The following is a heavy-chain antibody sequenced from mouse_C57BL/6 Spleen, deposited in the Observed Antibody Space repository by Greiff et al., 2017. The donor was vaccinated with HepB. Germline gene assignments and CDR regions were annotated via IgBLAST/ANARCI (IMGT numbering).Heavy chain of an antibody. J-gene: IGHJ4*01. CDR2: ISYDGSN. D-gene: IGHD1-1*01. CDR3: ARDYGSSYGDAMDY. Sequence: EVKLMESGPGLVKPSQSLSLTCSVTGYSITSGYYWNWIRQFPGNKLEWMGYISYDGSNNYNPSLKNRISITRDTSKNQFFLKLNSVTTEDTATYYCARDYGSSYGDAMDYWGQGTSVTVSS. V-gene: IGHV3-6*01. CDR1: GYSITSGYY.